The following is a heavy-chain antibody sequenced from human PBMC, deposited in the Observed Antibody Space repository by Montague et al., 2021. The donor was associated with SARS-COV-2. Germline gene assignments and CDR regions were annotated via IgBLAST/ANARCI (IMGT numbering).Heavy chain of an antibody. CDR1: GGSFSGYS. D-gene: IGHD3-10*01. Sequence: SETLSLTCAVYGGSFSGYSWSWIRQPPAKGLEWIGEINHSGSTNYNPSLKSRITISVDTSKNQFPLKLSSVTAADTAVYYCARVSYDGSGTSVGMDVWGQGTTVTVSS. J-gene: IGHJ6*02. CDR3: ARVSYDGSGTSVGMDV. CDR2: INHSGST. V-gene: IGHV4-34*01.